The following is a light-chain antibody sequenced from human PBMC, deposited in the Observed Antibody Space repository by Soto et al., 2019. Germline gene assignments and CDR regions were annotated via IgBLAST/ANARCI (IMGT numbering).Light chain of an antibody. CDR3: QQYNSYGRT. J-gene: IGKJ1*01. CDR2: KAS. Sequence: DIQMTQSPSTLSASVGDRVTITCRASQSITSWVAWYQQKRGKAPKLMIYKASSLESGVPSRFSCSGSGTEFTLTISSLQRDDFATYYCQQYNSYGRTFGRGTKVEIK. CDR1: QSITSW. V-gene: IGKV1-5*03.